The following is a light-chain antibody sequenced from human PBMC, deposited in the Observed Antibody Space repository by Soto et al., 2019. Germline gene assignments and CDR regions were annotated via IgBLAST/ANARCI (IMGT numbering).Light chain of an antibody. J-gene: IGLJ2*01. CDR3: LLYHIGAVI. V-gene: IGLV7-43*01. CDR1: TGAVTSGYY. CDR2: YTS. Sequence: QAVVTQEPSLTVSPGGTVTLTCASNTGAVTSGYYPNWIQQKPGQPPRTLIYYTSDKHSWTPARVSGSLLGGKPALTVSGVQPEDEAEYYCLLYHIGAVIFGGGTKLTVL.